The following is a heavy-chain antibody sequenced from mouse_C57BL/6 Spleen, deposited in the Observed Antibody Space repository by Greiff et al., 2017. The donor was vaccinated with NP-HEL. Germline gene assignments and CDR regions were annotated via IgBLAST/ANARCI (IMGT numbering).Heavy chain of an antibody. CDR3: ARSELSAMDY. CDR2: IYPRSGNT. V-gene: IGHV1-81*01. CDR1: GYTFTSYG. J-gene: IGHJ4*01. D-gene: IGHD3-3*01. Sequence: QVQLQQSGAELARPGASVKLSCKASGYTFTSYGISWVKQRTGQGLEWIGEIYPRSGNTYYNEKFKGKATLTADKSYSTAYMELRSLTSEDSAVYFCARSELSAMDYWGQGTSVTVSS.